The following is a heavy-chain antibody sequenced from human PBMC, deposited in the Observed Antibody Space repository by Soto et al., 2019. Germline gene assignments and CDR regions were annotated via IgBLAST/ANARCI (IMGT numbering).Heavy chain of an antibody. CDR1: GDTFTDYY. CDR3: ARGGHVVVVTAALGY. J-gene: IGHJ4*02. Sequence: QVQLVQSGAEVKKPGASVKVSCKASGDTFTDYYIHWVRQAPGQGLEWMGTVNPSGGHTTYAQHFLGRTTMTRDTSTLTLYMELVSLLSGDTAIYFCARGGHVVVVTAALGYWGQGTLVTVSS. V-gene: IGHV1-46*01. D-gene: IGHD2-21*02. CDR2: VNPSGGHT.